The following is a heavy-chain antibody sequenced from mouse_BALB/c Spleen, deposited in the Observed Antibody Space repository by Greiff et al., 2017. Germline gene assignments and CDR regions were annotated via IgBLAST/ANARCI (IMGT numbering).Heavy chain of an antibody. CDR1: GYSFTGYY. V-gene: IGHV1-31*01. Sequence: VQLQQSGPELVKPGASVKISCKASGYSFTGYYMHWVKQSHVKSLEWIGRINPYNGATSYNQNFKDKASLTVDKSSSTAYMELHSLTSEDSAVYYCARFLYDYLAYWGQGTLVTVSA. CDR2: INPYNGAT. D-gene: IGHD2-4*01. J-gene: IGHJ3*01. CDR3: ARFLYDYLAY.